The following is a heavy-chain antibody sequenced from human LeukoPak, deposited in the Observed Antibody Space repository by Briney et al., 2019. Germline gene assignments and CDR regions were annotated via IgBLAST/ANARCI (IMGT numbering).Heavy chain of an antibody. V-gene: IGHV3-7*03. CDR3: ARDPYYYDSSGYSP. CDR2: IKQDGSEK. J-gene: IGHJ4*02. CDR1: AFIFSGHW. Sequence: PGGSLRLSCEGSAFIFSGHWMNWVRQTPGKGLEWVANIKQDGSEKYYVDSVKGRFTISRDNAKNSLYLQMNSLRAEDTAVYYCARDPYYYDSSGYSPWGQGTLVTVSS. D-gene: IGHD3-22*01.